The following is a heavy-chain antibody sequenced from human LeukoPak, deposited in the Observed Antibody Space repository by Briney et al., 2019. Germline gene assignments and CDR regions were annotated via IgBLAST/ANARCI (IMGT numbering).Heavy chain of an antibody. J-gene: IGHJ3*02. CDR3: ARDEAGTYGPDAFDI. CDR1: GGTFSSYA. V-gene: IGHV1-69*01. Sequence: GSSVKVSCKASGGTFSSYAISWVRQAPGQGLEWMGGIIPIFGTANYAQKFQGRVTITADESTSTAYMELSSLRSKDTAVYYCARDEAGTYGPDAFDIWGQGTMVTVSS. CDR2: IIPIFGTA. D-gene: IGHD1-26*01.